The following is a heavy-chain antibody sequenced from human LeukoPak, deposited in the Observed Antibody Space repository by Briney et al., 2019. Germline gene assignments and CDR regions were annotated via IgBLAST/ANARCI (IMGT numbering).Heavy chain of an antibody. J-gene: IGHJ4*02. V-gene: IGHV3-21*01. CDR1: GFTFRTYT. CDR2: ISRAGSDQR. D-gene: IGHD3-16*01. Sequence: PGGSLRLSXAASGFTFRTYTMNWVRQAPGKGLEWVSSISRAGSDQRHYAESVRGRFTISRDNDKNSLYLQMNSLRAEDTAVYYCARHVIDYDYVWGSYSPDYWGQGTLVTVSS. CDR3: ARHVIDYDYVWGSYSPDY.